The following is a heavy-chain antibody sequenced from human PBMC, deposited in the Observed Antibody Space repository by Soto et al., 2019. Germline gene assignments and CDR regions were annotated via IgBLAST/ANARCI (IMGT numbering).Heavy chain of an antibody. CDR3: ARGGIAAAAPPDY. Sequence: QVQLQESGPGLVKPSQTLSLTCTVSGGSISSGGYYWSWIRQHPGKGLEWIGYIYYSGSTYYNPSLKSRVNISVDTSKNQSSLKLSSVTAADTAVYYCARGGIAAAAPPDYWGQGTLVTVSS. CDR2: IYYSGST. D-gene: IGHD6-13*01. V-gene: IGHV4-31*03. J-gene: IGHJ4*02. CDR1: GGSISSGGYY.